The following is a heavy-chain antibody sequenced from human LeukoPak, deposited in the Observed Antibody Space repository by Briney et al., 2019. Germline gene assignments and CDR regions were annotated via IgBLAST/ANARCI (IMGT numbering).Heavy chain of an antibody. CDR2: IYYSGST. V-gene: IGHV4-59*01. CDR1: GGSISHYY. CDR3: ARTLSRWDPFDY. D-gene: IGHD1-26*01. Sequence: PSETLSLTCTVSGGSISHYYWSWIRQPPGKGLEWIGYIYYSGSTSYNPSLKSRVTISVDTSKNQFSLKLSSVTAADTAVYYCARTLSRWDPFDYWGQGTLVTVSS. J-gene: IGHJ4*02.